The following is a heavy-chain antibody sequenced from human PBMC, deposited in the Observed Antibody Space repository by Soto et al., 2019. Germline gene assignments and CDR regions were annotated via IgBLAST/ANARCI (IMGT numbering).Heavy chain of an antibody. CDR2: ISDRPTGHT. CDR1: GFTFSHYT. Sequence: GGSLRLSCVASGFTFSHYTLNWVRRAPGKGLEWVSTISDRPTGHTHYAESVRGRFTISRDDSRDTVFLQMDSLRAEDTAVYYCTTRMTAHFDYWGQGVLVTVS. CDR3: TTRMTAHFDY. D-gene: IGHD2-21*02. V-gene: IGHV3-23*01. J-gene: IGHJ4*02.